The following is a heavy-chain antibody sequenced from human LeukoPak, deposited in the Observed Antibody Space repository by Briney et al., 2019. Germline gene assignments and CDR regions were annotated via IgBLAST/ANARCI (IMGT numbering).Heavy chain of an antibody. CDR1: GYTFTSSG. CDR3: ARDSETVTTYFDY. J-gene: IGHJ4*02. D-gene: IGHD4-11*01. V-gene: IGHV1-18*01. Sequence: ASVKVSCKASGYTFTSSGISWVRPAPGQGLEWMGWISAYNGNTNYAQKLRGRVTMTTDTSTSTAYMELRSLRSDDTAVYYCARDSETVTTYFDYWGQGTLVTVSS. CDR2: ISAYNGNT.